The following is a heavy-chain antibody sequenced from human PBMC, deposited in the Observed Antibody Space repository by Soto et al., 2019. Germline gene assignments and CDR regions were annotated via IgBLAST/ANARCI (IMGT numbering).Heavy chain of an antibody. CDR3: AKESYSGYVVDY. Sequence: QVQLVESGGGVVQPGRSLRLSCAASGFTFSSYGMHWVRQAPGKGLEWVAVISYDGSNKYYADSVKGRFTISRDNSKNPRYLQMNSLRAEDTAVYYCAKESYSGYVVDYWGQGTMVTVSS. CDR2: ISYDGSNK. CDR1: GFTFSSYG. V-gene: IGHV3-30*18. J-gene: IGHJ4*02. D-gene: IGHD5-12*01.